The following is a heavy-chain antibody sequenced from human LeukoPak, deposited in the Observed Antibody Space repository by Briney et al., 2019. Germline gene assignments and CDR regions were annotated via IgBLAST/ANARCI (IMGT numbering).Heavy chain of an antibody. CDR2: IYTSGST. CDR3: ARVKDGYNYSPFDY. Sequence: SETLSLTCTVSGGSISSYYWTWLRQPAGKGLQWIGRIYTSGSTNYNPSLKSRVTMSVDTSKNQFSLKLSSVTAADTAVYYCARVKDGYNYSPFDYWGQGTLVTVSS. D-gene: IGHD5-24*01. V-gene: IGHV4-4*07. J-gene: IGHJ4*02. CDR1: GGSISSYY.